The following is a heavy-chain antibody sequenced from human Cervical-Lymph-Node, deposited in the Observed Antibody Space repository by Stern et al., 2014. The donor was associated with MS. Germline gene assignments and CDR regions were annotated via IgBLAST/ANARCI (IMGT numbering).Heavy chain of an antibody. D-gene: IGHD2-15*01. J-gene: IGHJ3*02. V-gene: IGHV3-74*01. CDR3: ARGVMVAATYAYDI. CDR1: GFTFSTYW. Sequence: EVQLVESGGGLVQPGGSLRLSCAASGFTFSTYWMHWVRQAPGKELVWVSRINSDESSTTYADSVKGRFSISRDNDKNTLYLQMNSLRAEDTAVYYCARGVMVAATYAYDIWGQGTMVTISS. CDR2: INSDESST.